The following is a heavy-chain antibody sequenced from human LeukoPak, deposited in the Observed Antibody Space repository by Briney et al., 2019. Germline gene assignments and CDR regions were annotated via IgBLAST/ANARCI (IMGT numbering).Heavy chain of an antibody. V-gene: IGHV3-74*01. CDR3: ARAKEGRYFDY. J-gene: IGHJ4*02. CDR2: INSDGSST. Sequence: QPGGSLRLSCAASGFTFSNYWMHWVRQAPGKGLVWVSRINSDGSSTSYADSVKGRFTNSRDNAKNTLYLQMNSLRAEDTAVYYCARAKEGRYFDYWGQGTLVTVSS. CDR1: GFTFSNYW.